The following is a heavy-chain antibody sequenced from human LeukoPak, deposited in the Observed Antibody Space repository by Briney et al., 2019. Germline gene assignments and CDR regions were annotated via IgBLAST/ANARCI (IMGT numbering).Heavy chain of an antibody. Sequence: GGSLRLSCAASGFTFSSYSMNWVRQAPGKGLEWVSSISSSSSYIYYADSVKGRFTISRDNAKNSLYLQMNSLRAEDTAVYYCAKPHVGHYMDVWGNGTTVTVSS. J-gene: IGHJ6*03. CDR2: ISSSSSYI. V-gene: IGHV3-21*01. CDR3: AKPHVGHYMDV. CDR1: GFTFSSYS. D-gene: IGHD1-26*01.